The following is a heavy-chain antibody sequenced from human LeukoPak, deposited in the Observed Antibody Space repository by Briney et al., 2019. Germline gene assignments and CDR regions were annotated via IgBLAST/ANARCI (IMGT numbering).Heavy chain of an antibody. CDR3: AKEPAVAGYFDY. CDR2: IRYDGSNK. J-gene: IGHJ4*02. Sequence: AGGSLRLSCAASGFTFSSYGMHWVRQAPGKGLEWVAFIRYDGSNKYYADSVKGRFTISRDNSKNTLYLQMNSLRAEDTAVYYCAKEPAVAGYFDYWGQGTLVTVSS. D-gene: IGHD6-19*01. V-gene: IGHV3-30*02. CDR1: GFTFSSYG.